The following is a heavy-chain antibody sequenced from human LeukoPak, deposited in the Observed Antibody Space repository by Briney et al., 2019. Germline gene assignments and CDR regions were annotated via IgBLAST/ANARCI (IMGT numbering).Heavy chain of an antibody. Sequence: SETLSLTCTVSGGSISSYYWNWIRQPAGKGLEWIGRIYTSGSTNYNPSLKSRVTISVDTSKNQFSLKLTSVTAADTAVYFCAREVEWGPFDYWGQGTLVTVSS. V-gene: IGHV4-4*07. J-gene: IGHJ4*02. CDR3: AREVEWGPFDY. CDR2: IYTSGST. CDR1: GGSISSYY. D-gene: IGHD1-26*01.